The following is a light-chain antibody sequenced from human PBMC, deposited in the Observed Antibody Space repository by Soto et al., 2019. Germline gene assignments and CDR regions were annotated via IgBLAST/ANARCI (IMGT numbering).Light chain of an antibody. CDR1: SSDAGGYNY. J-gene: IGLJ2*01. Sequence: QSVLTQPPSASGSPGQSVTISCTGTSSDAGGYNYVSWYQQHLGKAPKLIIYEVSKWPSGVPDRFSGSKSGNTASLTVSGLQAEDEADYYCSSYAGSNNMVFGGGTKLTVL. CDR3: SSYAGSNNMV. CDR2: EVS. V-gene: IGLV2-8*01.